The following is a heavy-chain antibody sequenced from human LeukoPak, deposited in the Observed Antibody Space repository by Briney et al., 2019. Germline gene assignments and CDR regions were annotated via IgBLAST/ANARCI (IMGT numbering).Heavy chain of an antibody. Sequence: SETLPLTCTVSGGSISSSSYYWGWIRQPPGKGLEWIGSIYYSGSTYYNPSLKSRVTISVDTSKNQFSLKLSSVTAADTAVYYCARAERNYDFWSGYFDWFDPWGQGTLVTVSS. D-gene: IGHD3-3*01. J-gene: IGHJ5*02. CDR2: IYYSGST. CDR1: GGSISSSSYY. CDR3: ARAERNYDFWSGYFDWFDP. V-gene: IGHV4-39*07.